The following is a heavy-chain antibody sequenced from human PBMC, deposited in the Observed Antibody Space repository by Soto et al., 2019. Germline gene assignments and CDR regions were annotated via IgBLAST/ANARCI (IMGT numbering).Heavy chain of an antibody. CDR3: ARARRYCGGGSCYSGVFDY. D-gene: IGHD2-15*01. CDR2: INPSGGST. V-gene: IGHV1-46*03. Sequence: QVQLVQSGAEVKKPGASVKVSCKASGYTFTSYYMHWVRQAPGQGLEWMGIINPSGGSTSYAQKCQGRVTMTRDTSTSTVYMELSSLRSEDTAVYYCARARRYCGGGSCYSGVFDYWGQGTLVTVSS. CDR1: GYTFTSYY. J-gene: IGHJ4*02.